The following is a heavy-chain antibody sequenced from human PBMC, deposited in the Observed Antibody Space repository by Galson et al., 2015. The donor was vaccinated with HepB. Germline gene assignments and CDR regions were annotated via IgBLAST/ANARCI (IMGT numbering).Heavy chain of an antibody. CDR2: ISSSGSTI. Sequence: SLRLSCASSGFTFSDYYMSWIRQAPGQGLEWVSYISSSGSTIYYTDSVKGRFTISRDNAKNSLYLQMNSLRAEDTAVYYCARDFTANSGWTPPDYYMDVWGKGTTVTVSS. V-gene: IGHV3-11*01. CDR3: ARDFTANSGWTPPDYYMDV. CDR1: GFTFSDYY. D-gene: IGHD6-19*01. J-gene: IGHJ6*03.